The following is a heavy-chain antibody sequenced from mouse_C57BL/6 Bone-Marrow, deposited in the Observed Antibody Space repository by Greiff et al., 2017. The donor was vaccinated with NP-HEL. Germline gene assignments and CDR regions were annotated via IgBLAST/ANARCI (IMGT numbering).Heavy chain of an antibody. CDR3: ARMGERFAY. CDR1: GYTFTSYW. V-gene: IGHV1-69*01. D-gene: IGHD4-1*01. J-gene: IGHJ3*01. Sequence: QVQLKQPGAELVMPGASVKLSCKASGYTFTSYWMHWVKQRPGQGLEWIGEIDPSDSYTNYNQKFKGKSTLTVDKSSSTAYMQLSSLTSEDSAVYYCARMGERFAYWGQGTLVTVSA. CDR2: IDPSDSYT.